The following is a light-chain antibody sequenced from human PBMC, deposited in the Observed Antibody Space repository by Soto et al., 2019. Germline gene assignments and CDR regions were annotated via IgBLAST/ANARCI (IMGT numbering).Light chain of an antibody. Sequence: DIQMTQSPSTLSASVGDRVTITCRASQTISFSLAWYQQKPGKAPKLLIYDASTLQSGVPSRFSGSGSGTEFTLTISSLQPDDFATYYCQQYNSYSYTFGQGTKVDNK. V-gene: IGKV1-5*01. CDR1: QTISFS. J-gene: IGKJ2*01. CDR2: DAS. CDR3: QQYNSYSYT.